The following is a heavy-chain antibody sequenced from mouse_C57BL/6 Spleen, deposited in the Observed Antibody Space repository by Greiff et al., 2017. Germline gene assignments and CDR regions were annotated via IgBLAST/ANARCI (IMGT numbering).Heavy chain of an antibody. Sequence: EVQLQESGPGIVKPSQSLSFTCTVTGYSITRGYDWHWIRHFPGNKLEWMGYISYSGSTNYNPSLQSRISITHDTSKNHFFLTLNSVTTEDTATYDCASTTVVAPTYDAMDYWGQGTSVTVSS. D-gene: IGHD1-1*01. CDR3: ASTTVVAPTYDAMDY. CDR1: GYSITRGYD. CDR2: ISYSGST. J-gene: IGHJ4*01. V-gene: IGHV3-1*01.